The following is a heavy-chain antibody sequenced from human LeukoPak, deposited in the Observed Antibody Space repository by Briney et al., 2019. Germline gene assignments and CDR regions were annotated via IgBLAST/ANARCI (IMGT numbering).Heavy chain of an antibody. CDR3: AKFWEYSSSSPIDY. D-gene: IGHD6-6*01. J-gene: IGHJ4*02. CDR2: ISYDGSNK. CDR1: GFTFSSYG. V-gene: IGHV3-30*18. Sequence: PGRSLRLSCAASGFTFSSYGMHWARQAPGKGLEWVAVISYDGSNKYYADSVKGRFTISRDNSKNTLYLQMNSLRAEDTAVYYCAKFWEYSSSSPIDYWGQGTLVTVSS.